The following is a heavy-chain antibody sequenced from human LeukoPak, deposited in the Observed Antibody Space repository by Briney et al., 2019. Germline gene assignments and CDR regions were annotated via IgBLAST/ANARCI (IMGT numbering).Heavy chain of an antibody. V-gene: IGHV4-61*01. CDR1: GVSINTCCYY. J-gene: IGHJ4*02. D-gene: IGHD5-18*01. Sequence: SETLSLTCDVSGVSINTCCYYWTWIRQPPGKGLEWIGYKYYRESTRYNSSLRSRLTISLDTSKNQFSLRLTSVTAADTAVYYCARGRSYGFDFDSWGPGTLVIVSS. CDR2: KYYREST. CDR3: ARGRSYGFDFDS.